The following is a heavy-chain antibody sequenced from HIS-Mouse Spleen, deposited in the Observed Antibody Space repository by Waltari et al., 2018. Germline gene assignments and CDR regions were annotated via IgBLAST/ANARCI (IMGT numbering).Heavy chain of an antibody. Sequence: YTFTSYDINWVRQATGQGLEWMGWMNPNSGNTGYAQKFQGRVTMTRNTSISTAYMELSSLRSEDTAVYYCARGHDYSNYFDYWGQGTLVTVSS. CDR2: MNPNSGNT. CDR3: ARGHDYSNYFDY. J-gene: IGHJ4*02. CDR1: YTFTSYD. D-gene: IGHD4-4*01. V-gene: IGHV1-8*01.